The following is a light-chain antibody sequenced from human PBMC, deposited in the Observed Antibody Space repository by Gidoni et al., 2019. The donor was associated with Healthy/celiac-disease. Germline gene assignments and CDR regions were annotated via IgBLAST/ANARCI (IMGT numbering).Light chain of an antibody. CDR2: WAS. J-gene: IGKJ4*01. Sequence: DIVMHQSPDSLAASLGERATINCKSSQSVLYSSNNKNYLAWYQQKPGQPPKLLIYWASTRESGVPDRFSGSGSGTDFTLTISSLQAEDVAVYYCQQYYSTPPLTFGGXTKVEIK. V-gene: IGKV4-1*01. CDR3: QQYYSTPPLT. CDR1: QSVLYSSNNKNY.